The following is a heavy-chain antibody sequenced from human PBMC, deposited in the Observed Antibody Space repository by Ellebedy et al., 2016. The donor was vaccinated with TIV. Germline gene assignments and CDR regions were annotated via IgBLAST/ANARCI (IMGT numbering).Heavy chain of an antibody. Sequence: GGSLRLSCAASGFTFSNYDFHWVRQPTGKGLEWVSAIGTGFDAYYPDSVKGRFTISRDNARNSLYLQMNSLRVEDTAVYYCASLAGRQRYNDWGQGTLVTVST. CDR1: GFTFSNYD. CDR3: ASLAGRQRYND. J-gene: IGHJ4*02. V-gene: IGHV3-13*01. D-gene: IGHD6-6*01. CDR2: IGTGFDA.